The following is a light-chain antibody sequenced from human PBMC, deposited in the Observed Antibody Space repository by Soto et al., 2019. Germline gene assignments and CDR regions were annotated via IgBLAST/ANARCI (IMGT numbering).Light chain of an antibody. V-gene: IGLV2-14*03. CDR1: SSDVGGYNY. J-gene: IGLJ2*01. CDR3: RSYTTGSTLVV. Sequence: QSALTQPASVSGSPGQSITISCTGSSSDVGGYNYVSWYQQHPDKAPKLMIYDVSNRPSGVSNRFSGSKSGNTASLTISGLQAADEADYFCRSYTTGSTLVVFGGGTKLTVL. CDR2: DVS.